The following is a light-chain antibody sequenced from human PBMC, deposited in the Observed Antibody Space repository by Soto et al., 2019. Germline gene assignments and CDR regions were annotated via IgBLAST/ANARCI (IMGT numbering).Light chain of an antibody. Sequence: QSVLTQPPSVSEAPRQRVTISCSGSSSNIGNNAVNWYQQLPGKAPKLLIYYDDLLPSGVSDRFSGSKSGTSASLAISGFQSEAEADYYCASWDDSLNGVVFGGGTKL. CDR1: SSNIGNNA. CDR2: YDD. V-gene: IGLV1-36*01. J-gene: IGLJ2*01. CDR3: ASWDDSLNGVV.